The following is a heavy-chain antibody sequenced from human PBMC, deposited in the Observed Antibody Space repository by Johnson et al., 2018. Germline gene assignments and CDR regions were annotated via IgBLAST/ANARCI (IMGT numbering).Heavy chain of an antibody. J-gene: IGHJ6*04. D-gene: IGHD4-17*01. V-gene: IGHV1-8*01. CDR2: MNLNSGKT. CDR1: GYTFTSHD. CDR3: AGAGSYGDYSLDV. Sequence: QVQLVQSGAEVKKPGASVKVSCKASGYTFTSHDINWVRQATEQGLEWMGWMNLNSGKTGYTQKLQGRVTMTRNTSISTAYMELSSLRSEDTAVYYCAGAGSYGDYSLDVGGKGTTVTVSS.